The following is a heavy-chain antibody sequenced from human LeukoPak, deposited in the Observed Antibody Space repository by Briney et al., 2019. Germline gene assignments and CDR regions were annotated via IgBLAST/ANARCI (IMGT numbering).Heavy chain of an antibody. CDR3: AKTRTVWSGYPTRDY. Sequence: PGGSLRLSCAASGFTFSSYGMHWVRQAPGKGLEWVAFIRYDGSNKYYADSVKGRFTISRDNSKNTLYLQMNSLRAEDTAVYYCAKTRTVWSGYPTRDYWGQGTLVTVSS. V-gene: IGHV3-30*02. J-gene: IGHJ4*02. CDR2: IRYDGSNK. CDR1: GFTFSSYG. D-gene: IGHD3-3*01.